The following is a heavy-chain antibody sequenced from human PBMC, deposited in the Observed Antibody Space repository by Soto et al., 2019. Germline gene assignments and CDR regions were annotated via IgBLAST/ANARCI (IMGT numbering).Heavy chain of an antibody. V-gene: IGHV1-69*13. CDR1: GGTFSSYA. D-gene: IGHD2-8*01. J-gene: IGHJ6*02. CDR2: IIPIFGTA. Sequence: SVKVSCKASGGTFSSYAISWVRQAPGQGLEWMGGIIPIFGTANYAQKFQGRVTITADESTSTAYMELSSLRSEDTAVYYCARSYCTNGVCYNAADYYYYGMDVWGQGTTVTVSS. CDR3: ARSYCTNGVCYNAADYYYYGMDV.